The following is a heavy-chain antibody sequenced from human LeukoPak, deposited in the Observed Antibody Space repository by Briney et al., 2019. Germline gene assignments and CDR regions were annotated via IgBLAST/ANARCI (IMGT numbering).Heavy chain of an antibody. CDR3: ARGGNYVWGSYRPISTFDY. CDR2: INHSGST. D-gene: IGHD3-16*02. Sequence: PSETLSLTCAVYGGSFSGYYWSWIRQPPGKGLEWIGEINHSGSTNYNPSLKSRVTISVDTSKNQFSLKLSSVTAADTAVYYCARGGNYVWGSYRPISTFDYWGQGTLVTVSS. J-gene: IGHJ4*02. V-gene: IGHV4-34*01. CDR1: GGSFSGYY.